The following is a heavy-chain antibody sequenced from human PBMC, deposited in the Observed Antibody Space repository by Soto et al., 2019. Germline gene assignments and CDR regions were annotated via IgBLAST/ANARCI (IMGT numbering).Heavy chain of an antibody. CDR1: GGSISSYY. D-gene: IGHD5-18*01. Sequence: SETLSLTCTVSGGSISSYYWSWIRQPPGKGLEWIGYIYNSGSTNYNPSLKSRVTISVDTSKNQFSLKLSSVTAADTAVYYCARARQLWYQFDPWGQGTLVTVSS. CDR2: IYNSGST. J-gene: IGHJ5*02. V-gene: IGHV4-59*01. CDR3: ARARQLWYQFDP.